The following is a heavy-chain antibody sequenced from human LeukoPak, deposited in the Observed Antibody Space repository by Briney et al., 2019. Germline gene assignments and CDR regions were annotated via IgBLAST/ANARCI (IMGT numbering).Heavy chain of an antibody. CDR2: INPKSGGT. D-gene: IGHD7-27*01. Sequence: ASVKVSCKASGYTFIDYYIHWVRQAPGQGLEWMGWINPKSGGTNFAQKFQARVTMTGDTSISTGYMELSSLRSDDTAVYYCARELGRNAFDVWGQGTMVTVSS. J-gene: IGHJ3*01. CDR1: GYTFIDYY. CDR3: ARELGRNAFDV. V-gene: IGHV1-2*02.